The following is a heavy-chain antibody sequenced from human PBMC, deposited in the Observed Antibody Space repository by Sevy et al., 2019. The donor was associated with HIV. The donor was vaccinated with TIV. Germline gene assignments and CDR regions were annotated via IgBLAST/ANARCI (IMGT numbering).Heavy chain of an antibody. V-gene: IGHV3-23*01. CDR1: GFTFSKYS. CDR2: LSFGCGEI. Sequence: GGSLRLSCAASGFTFSKYSMSWVRQPPGKGLEWVSTLSFGCGEINHADSVKGRLPISRDNSKNSLYLQMNNLRAEDTAVYYCAREGCTKPHDYWGQGTLVTVSS. J-gene: IGHJ4*02. D-gene: IGHD2-8*01. CDR3: AREGCTKPHDY.